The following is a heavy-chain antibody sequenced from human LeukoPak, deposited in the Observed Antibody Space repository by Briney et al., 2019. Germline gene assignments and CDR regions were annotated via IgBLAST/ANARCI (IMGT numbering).Heavy chain of an antibody. CDR3: QREWFGATN. D-gene: IGHD3-10*01. V-gene: IGHV3-30*04. J-gene: IGHJ4*02. CDR2: ISYDGSKT. Sequence: PGGSLRLSCAPSGFTFSRSDMHWVRQSPGKGLEWLALISYDGSKTDYAESVKGRFTVSRDNSKNTLFLQMTSLSAEDTAIYYCQREWFGATNWGQGDRVTVSS. CDR1: GFTFSRSD.